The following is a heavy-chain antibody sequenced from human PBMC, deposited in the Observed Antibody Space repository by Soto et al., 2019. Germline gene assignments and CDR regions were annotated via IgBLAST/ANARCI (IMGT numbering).Heavy chain of an antibody. J-gene: IGHJ5*02. V-gene: IGHV1-69*12. CDR2: IIPIFGTA. CDR1: GGTFSSYA. CDR3: ATAKKYSSSWYGTEDWFDP. Sequence: QVQLVQSGAEVKKPGSSVKVSCKASGGTFSSYAISWVRQAPGQGLEWMGGIIPIFGTANYAQKFQGRVTLTADESTSTAYMERSSLRSEDTAVYYCATAKKYSSSWYGTEDWFDPWGQGSLVTVSS. D-gene: IGHD6-13*01.